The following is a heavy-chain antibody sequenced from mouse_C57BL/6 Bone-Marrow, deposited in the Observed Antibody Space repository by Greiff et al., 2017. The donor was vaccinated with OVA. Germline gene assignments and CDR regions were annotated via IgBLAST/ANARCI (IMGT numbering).Heavy chain of an antibody. CDR1: GYTFTSYW. V-gene: IGHV1-59*01. J-gene: IGHJ2*01. CDR3: ATETGGDY. D-gene: IGHD4-1*01. CDR2: IDPSDSYT. Sequence: QVQLQQSGAELVRPGPSVKLSCKASGYTFTSYWMHWVKQRPGQGLEWSGVIDPSDSYTNYNQKFKGKATLTVDTSSSTAYMQLSSLTSEDSAVYYCATETGGDYWGQGTTLTVSS.